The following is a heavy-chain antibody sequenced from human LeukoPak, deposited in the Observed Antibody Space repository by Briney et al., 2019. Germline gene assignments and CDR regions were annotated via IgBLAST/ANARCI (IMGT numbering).Heavy chain of an antibody. Sequence: SETLSLTCAVYGGSFSGYYWGWIRQPPGKGLEWIGSIYYSGSTYYNPSLKSRVTISVDTSKNQFSLKLSSVTAADTAVYYCARRARSGYSSSWYVSYYYYMDVWGKGTTVTISS. CDR2: IYYSGST. J-gene: IGHJ6*03. D-gene: IGHD6-13*01. CDR3: ARRARSGYSSSWYVSYYYYMDV. CDR1: GGSFSGYY. V-gene: IGHV4-34*01.